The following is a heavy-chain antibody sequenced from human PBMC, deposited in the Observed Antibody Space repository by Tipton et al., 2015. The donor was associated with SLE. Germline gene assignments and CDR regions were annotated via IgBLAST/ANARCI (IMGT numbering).Heavy chain of an antibody. V-gene: IGHV4-34*01. J-gene: IGHJ4*02. D-gene: IGHD3-22*01. Sequence: GLVKPSETLSLTCAVYGGSFSGYYWSWIRQPPGKGLEWIGEINHSGSTNYNPSLKSRVTISVDTSKNQFSLKLSSVTAADTAVYYCAGATYYYDRSGYYYPFDYWGQGTLVTVSS. CDR2: INHSGST. CDR1: GGSFSGYY. CDR3: AGATYYYDRSGYYYPFDY.